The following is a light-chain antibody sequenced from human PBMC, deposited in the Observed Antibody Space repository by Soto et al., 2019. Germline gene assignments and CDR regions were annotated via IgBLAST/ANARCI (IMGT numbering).Light chain of an antibody. CDR3: GTWDDSLSGWL. CDR1: SSDIGSNA. CDR2: RHN. Sequence: QSVLTQPPSASGTPGQRVTISCSGGSSDIGSNAVNWFQQLPGSAPKLLIYRHNQRASGVPDRFSASKSGTSASLAISGLQSGDEGDYYCGTWDDSLSGWLFGGGTQLTVL. J-gene: IGLJ2*01. V-gene: IGLV1-44*01.